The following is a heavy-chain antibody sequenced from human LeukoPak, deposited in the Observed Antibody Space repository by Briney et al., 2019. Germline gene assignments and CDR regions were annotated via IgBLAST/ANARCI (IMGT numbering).Heavy chain of an antibody. J-gene: IGHJ5*02. V-gene: IGHV4-34*01. D-gene: IGHD6-13*01. Sequence: PSETLSLTCAVYSGSFSGYYWSWIRQPPGKGLEWIGEINHGGSTKYNPSLKSRVTVLLDTSKSQFSLRLRSVTAAETAVYYCARGRIAAADYNWFDPWGQGILVTVSS. CDR2: INHGGST. CDR3: ARGRIAAADYNWFDP. CDR1: SGSFSGYY.